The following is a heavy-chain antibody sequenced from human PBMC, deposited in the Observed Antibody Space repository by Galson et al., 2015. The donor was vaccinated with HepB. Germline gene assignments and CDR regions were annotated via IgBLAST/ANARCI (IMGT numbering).Heavy chain of an antibody. CDR2: IFNGGTT. J-gene: IGHJ3*02. V-gene: IGHV3-53*01. Sequence: SLRLSCAASGFTFCSIHMNWVRQAPGKGLHWVSIIFNGGTTYYADSVKGRFTISIDNSRNTLFLQMNSLRVEDTALYYCARASGVGSARPEGFDIWGQGTMVTVSS. CDR1: GFTFCSIH. CDR3: ARASGVGSARPEGFDI. D-gene: IGHD3-3*01.